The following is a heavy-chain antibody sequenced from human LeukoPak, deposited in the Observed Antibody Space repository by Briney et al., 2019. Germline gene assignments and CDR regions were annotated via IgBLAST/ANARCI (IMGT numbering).Heavy chain of an antibody. D-gene: IGHD6-13*01. CDR2: INHSGST. J-gene: IGHJ4*02. CDR1: GGSFSGYY. V-gene: IGHV4-34*01. Sequence: KPSETLSLTCAVYGGSFSGYYWSWIRQPPGKGLEWIGEINHSGSTNYNPSLKSRVTISVDTSKNQFSLKLSSVTAADTAVYYCSRIEAAGTIDYWGQGTLVTVSS. CDR3: SRIEAAGTIDY.